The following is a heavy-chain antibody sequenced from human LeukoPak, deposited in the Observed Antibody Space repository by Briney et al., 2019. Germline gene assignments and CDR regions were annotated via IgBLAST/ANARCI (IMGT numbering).Heavy chain of an antibody. J-gene: IGHJ4*02. CDR3: VREHYDFFLDH. Sequence: GGSLRLSCAASEFVFSTYYMHWVRQAPGKGLEWVSSTRGESDYIYYRDSVKGRFTISRDNAKNSLYLQMNRLRVEDTAVYFCVREHYDFFLDHWGQGTLVTVSS. V-gene: IGHV3-21*06. D-gene: IGHD3-3*01. CDR2: TRGESDYI. CDR1: EFVFSTYY.